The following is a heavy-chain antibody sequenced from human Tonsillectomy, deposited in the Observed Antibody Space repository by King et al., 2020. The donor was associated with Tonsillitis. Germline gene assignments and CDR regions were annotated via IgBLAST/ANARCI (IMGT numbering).Heavy chain of an antibody. CDR1: GFSISNSRVG. V-gene: IGHV2-5*09. CDR3: AHIVCGGDCYGARLDAFDI. J-gene: IGHJ3*02. Sequence: VTLKESVPTLVKPTQTLTLTCTFSGFSISNSRVGLVWIRQPPGKALEWLSPLLWVYDKRLLLLLKSRLTITKDTSKNQVVLTMTNMDPVVTATYYCAHIVCGGDCYGARLDAFDIWGQGTMVTVSS. D-gene: IGHD2-21*02. CDR2: LLWVYDK.